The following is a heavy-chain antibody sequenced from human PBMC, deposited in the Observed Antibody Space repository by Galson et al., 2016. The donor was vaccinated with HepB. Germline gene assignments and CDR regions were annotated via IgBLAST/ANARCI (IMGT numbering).Heavy chain of an antibody. CDR1: GFIFSSYG. V-gene: IGHV3-33*01. J-gene: IGHJ4*02. Sequence: SLRLSCAASGFIFSSYGMHWVRQAPGKGLEWVAVIWNDGSNQYYVDSAKGRFTISRDNSKNKLYLQMNSLRAEDTAVYYCAREGMTTVAMLDYWGQGTLVTVAS. D-gene: IGHD4-23*01. CDR3: AREGMTTVAMLDY. CDR2: IWNDGSNQ.